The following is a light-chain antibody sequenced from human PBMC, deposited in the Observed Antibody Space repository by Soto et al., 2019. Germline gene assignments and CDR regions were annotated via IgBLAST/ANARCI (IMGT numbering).Light chain of an antibody. CDR2: GAS. CDR1: QSVTSSY. J-gene: IGKJ2*01. V-gene: IGKV3-20*01. CDR3: QQYDGSPYT. Sequence: EIVLTQSPGTLSLSPGERATLSCRASQSVTSSYLAWFQQKPGQAPRLLIYGASSRATGIPDRFSGSGSRKDFTLTMSRLEPEDFAVYYCQQYDGSPYTFGQGTKLEIK.